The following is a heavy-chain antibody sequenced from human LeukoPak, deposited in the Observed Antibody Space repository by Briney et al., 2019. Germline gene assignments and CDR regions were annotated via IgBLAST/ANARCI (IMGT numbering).Heavy chain of an antibody. V-gene: IGHV1-69*01. Sequence: GSSMKVSCKASGGTFSSYAISWVRQAPGQGLEWMGGIIPIFGAANYAQKFQGRVTITADESTSTAYMELSSLRSEDTAVYYCATRKATGTTVDYWGQGTLVTVSS. CDR2: IIPIFGAA. CDR1: GGTFSSYA. J-gene: IGHJ4*02. D-gene: IGHD1-1*01. CDR3: ATRKATGTTVDY.